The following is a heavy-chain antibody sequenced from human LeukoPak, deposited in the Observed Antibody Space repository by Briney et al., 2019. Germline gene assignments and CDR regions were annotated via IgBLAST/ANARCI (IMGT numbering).Heavy chain of an antibody. Sequence: PSETLSLTCAVYGGSFSGYYWSWIRQPPGKGLEWIGEINHSGSTNYNPSLKSRVTISVDTSKNQFSLKLCSVTAADTAVYYCARQGKYYFDYWGQGTLVTVSS. CDR3: ARQGKYYFDY. V-gene: IGHV4-34*01. J-gene: IGHJ4*02. CDR2: INHSGST. CDR1: GGSFSGYY.